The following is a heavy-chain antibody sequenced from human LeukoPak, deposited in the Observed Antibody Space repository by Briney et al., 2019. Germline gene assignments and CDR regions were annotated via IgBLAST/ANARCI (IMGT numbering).Heavy chain of an antibody. V-gene: IGHV4-34*01. J-gene: IGHJ4*02. CDR1: GGSFSGYY. D-gene: IGHD5-12*01. CDR3: ARVRGYGVTADY. Sequence: PSETLSLTCAVYGGSFSGYYWSWIRQPPGKGLEWIGEINHSGSTNYNPSLKSRVTISVDTSKNQFSLKLSSVTAADTAVYYCARVRGYGVTADYWGQGTLVTVSS. CDR2: INHSGST.